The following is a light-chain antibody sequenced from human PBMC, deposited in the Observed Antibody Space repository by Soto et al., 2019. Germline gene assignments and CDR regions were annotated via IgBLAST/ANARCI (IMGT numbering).Light chain of an antibody. CDR3: QQYNTFCT. Sequence: DIQMTQSPSTLSASVGDRVTITCRASQSIRNWLAWYQQKPGKAPKLLIYDASSLESGVPSRFSGSGSGTEFTLTISSLQPDDFATYYCQQYNTFCTFGQGTKVEIK. V-gene: IGKV1-5*01. CDR2: DAS. CDR1: QSIRNW. J-gene: IGKJ1*01.